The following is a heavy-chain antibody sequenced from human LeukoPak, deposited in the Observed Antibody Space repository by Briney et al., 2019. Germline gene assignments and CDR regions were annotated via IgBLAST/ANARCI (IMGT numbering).Heavy chain of an antibody. CDR1: GFTFSNSS. D-gene: IGHD3-10*01. Sequence: GGSLRLSCAASGFTFSNSSMNWVRQAPGKGLEWVSSISSSSDYIYDADSVKGRFTISRDNSKNTLYLQMNSLRAEDTAVYYCAKSPLGTSLTNYYYMGVWGKGTTVTVSS. V-gene: IGHV3-21*04. J-gene: IGHJ6*03. CDR3: AKSPLGTSLTNYYYMGV. CDR2: ISSSSDYI.